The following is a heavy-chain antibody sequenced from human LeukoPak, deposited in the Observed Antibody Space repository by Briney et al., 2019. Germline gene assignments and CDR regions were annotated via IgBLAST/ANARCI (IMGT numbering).Heavy chain of an antibody. CDR2: INTNTGNP. D-gene: IGHD5-12*01. CDR3: ARDGYSGYDRSHHYYYGMDV. J-gene: IGHJ6*02. V-gene: IGHV7-4-1*02. CDR1: GYTFTSYA. Sequence: ASVKVSCKASGYTFTSYAMNWVRQAPGQGLEWMGWINTNTGNPTYAQGFTGRFVFSLDTSVSTAYLQISSLKAEDTAVYYCARDGYSGYDRSHHYYYGMDVWGQGTTVTISS.